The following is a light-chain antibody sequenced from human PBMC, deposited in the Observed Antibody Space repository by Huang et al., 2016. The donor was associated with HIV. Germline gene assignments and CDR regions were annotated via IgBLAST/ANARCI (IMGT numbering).Light chain of an antibody. CDR1: QSVSSN. Sequence: EIVMTQSPAILSLSPGERATLSCRASQSVSSNLAWYQQKPGQAPRLLIYGASSRATGVPARFSGSGSGTEFTLTISILQSEDFVLYYCQQYNNWPGFTFGPGTKVDVK. V-gene: IGKV3-15*01. J-gene: IGKJ3*01. CDR3: QQYNNWPGFT. CDR2: GAS.